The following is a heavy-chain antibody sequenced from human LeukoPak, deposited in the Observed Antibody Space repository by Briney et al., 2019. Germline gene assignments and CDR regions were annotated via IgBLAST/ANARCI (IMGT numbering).Heavy chain of an antibody. CDR1: GDSISRYY. Sequence: SETLSLTCNVSGDSISRYYWGWIRQPPGKGLEWIGEINHSGSTNYNPSLKSRVTISVDTSKNQFSLKLSSVTAADTAVYYCARRGVGYYDYVWGSYRHFDYWGQGTLVTVSS. CDR3: ARRGVGYYDYVWGSYRHFDY. CDR2: INHSGST. V-gene: IGHV4-34*01. J-gene: IGHJ4*02. D-gene: IGHD3-16*02.